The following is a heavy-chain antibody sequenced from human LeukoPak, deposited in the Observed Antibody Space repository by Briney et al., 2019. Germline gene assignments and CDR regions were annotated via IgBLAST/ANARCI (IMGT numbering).Heavy chain of an antibody. CDR1: GITLSNYG. CDR2: ISDSGGST. D-gene: IGHD3-22*01. V-gene: IGHV3-23*01. Sequence: GGSLRLSCAVSGITLSNYGMSWVRQAPGKGLEWVAGISDSGGSTKYADSVKGRFTISRDNPKHTLYLQMSSLRVEDTAVYFCAKRGVVIRVILVGFHKQAYYFDSWGQGALVTVSP. CDR3: AKRGVVIRVILVGFHKQAYYFDS. J-gene: IGHJ4*02.